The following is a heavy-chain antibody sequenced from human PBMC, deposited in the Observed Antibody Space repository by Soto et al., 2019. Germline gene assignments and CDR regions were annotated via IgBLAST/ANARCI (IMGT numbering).Heavy chain of an antibody. CDR2: IIPIFGTA. Sequence: QVQLVQSGAEVKKPGSSVKVSCKASGGTFSSYAISWVRQAPGQGLEWMGGIIPIFGTANYAQKFQGRVTITADESTSTAYMELSSLRSEDTAVYYCAIYDVDTAMDYYCYYGMDVWGQGTTVTVSS. CDR1: GGTFSSYA. D-gene: IGHD5-18*01. CDR3: AIYDVDTAMDYYCYYGMDV. V-gene: IGHV1-69*01. J-gene: IGHJ6*02.